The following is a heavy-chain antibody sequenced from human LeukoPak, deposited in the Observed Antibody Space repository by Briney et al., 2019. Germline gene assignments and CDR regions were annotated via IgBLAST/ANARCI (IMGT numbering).Heavy chain of an antibody. V-gene: IGHV3-11*01. CDR1: GFTFSDYD. Sequence: GGGLRLSCAASGFTFSDYDMSWIRLAPGKGLEWVSYISSSVSTIYYADSVKGRFTISRDNAKNSLYLQMNSLRAEDTAVYYCAREGGGYSYGPDYWGQGTLVTVSS. CDR2: ISSSVSTI. D-gene: IGHD5-18*01. J-gene: IGHJ4*02. CDR3: AREGGGYSYGPDY.